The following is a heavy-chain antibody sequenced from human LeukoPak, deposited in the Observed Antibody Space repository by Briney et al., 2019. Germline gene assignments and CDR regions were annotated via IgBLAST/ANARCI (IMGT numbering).Heavy chain of an antibody. J-gene: IGHJ3*02. Sequence: GGSLRLSCAASGFTFSSYDMTWVRQAPGKGLEWVSAISGSGGSTYYADSVKGRFTISRDKSKNTLYLQMNSLRAEDTAVYYCARDELAFDIWGQGTMVTVSS. CDR1: GFTFSSYD. CDR2: ISGSGGST. D-gene: IGHD1-7*01. V-gene: IGHV3-23*01. CDR3: ARDELAFDI.